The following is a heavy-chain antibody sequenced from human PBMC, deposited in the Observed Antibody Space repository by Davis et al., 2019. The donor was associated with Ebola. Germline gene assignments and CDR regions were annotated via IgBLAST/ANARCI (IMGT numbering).Heavy chain of an antibody. CDR1: GFTFSSYA. CDR2: ISSSSSYI. D-gene: IGHD4-17*01. J-gene: IGHJ6*02. Sequence: GESLKISCAASGFTFSSYAMNWVRQAPGKGLEWVSSISSSSSYIYYADSVKGRFTISRDNAKHSLYLQMNSLRAEDTAVYYCARVRTDYYYGMDVWGQGTTVTVSS. V-gene: IGHV3-21*01. CDR3: ARVRTDYYYGMDV.